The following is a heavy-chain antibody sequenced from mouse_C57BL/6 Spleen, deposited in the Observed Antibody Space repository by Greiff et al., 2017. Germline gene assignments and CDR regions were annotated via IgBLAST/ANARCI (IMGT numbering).Heavy chain of an antibody. CDR3: ANPSYFHGSSPFDY. CDR1: GYAFSSSW. V-gene: IGHV1-82*01. CDR2: IYPGDGDT. D-gene: IGHD1-1*01. Sequence: QVQLQQSGPELVKPGASVKISCKASGYAFSSSWMNWVKQRPGKGLEWIGRIYPGDGDTNYNGKFKGKATLTADKSSSTAYMQLSSLTSEDSAVYFWANPSYFHGSSPFDYWGQGTTLTVSS. J-gene: IGHJ2*01.